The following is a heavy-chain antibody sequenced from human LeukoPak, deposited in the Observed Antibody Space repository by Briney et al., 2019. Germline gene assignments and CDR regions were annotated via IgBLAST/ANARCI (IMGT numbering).Heavy chain of an antibody. D-gene: IGHD1-26*01. CDR1: GGSISSYY. Sequence: KPSETLSLTCTVSGGSISSYYWSWIRQPAGKGLEWIGRIHTSGSTNYSPSLKSRVTMSVDTSKNQFSLKLSSVTAADTAVYYCARLALQEVGATQTYYLDYWGQGTLVTVSS. V-gene: IGHV4-4*07. J-gene: IGHJ4*02. CDR3: ARLALQEVGATQTYYLDY. CDR2: IHTSGST.